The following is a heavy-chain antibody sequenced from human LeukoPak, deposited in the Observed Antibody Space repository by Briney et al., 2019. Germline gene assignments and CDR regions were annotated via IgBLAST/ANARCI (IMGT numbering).Heavy chain of an antibody. CDR3: AKDTAAKLRDNFDY. V-gene: IGHV3-9*01. J-gene: IGHJ4*02. CDR2: ISWNSGNI. D-gene: IGHD4-17*01. CDR1: GFTFDDYA. Sequence: GGSLRLSCAASGFTFDDYAMHWVRQAPGKGLEWVSGISWNSGNIGYADSVKGRFTISRDNAKNSLYLQMNSLRAEDTALYYCAKDTAAKLRDNFDYWGQGTLVTVSS.